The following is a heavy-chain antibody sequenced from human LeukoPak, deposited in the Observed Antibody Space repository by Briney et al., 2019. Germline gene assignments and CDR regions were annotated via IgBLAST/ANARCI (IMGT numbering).Heavy chain of an antibody. CDR2: IYSSGST. CDR1: GGSISSYY. V-gene: IGHV4-4*07. J-gene: IGHJ4*01. D-gene: IGHD3-3*01. CDR3: ARAAYYDFWSGYYTREHFDY. Sequence: SETLSLTCTVSGGSISSYYWSWIRQPAGGGLEWIGRIYSSGSTNYNPSLRSRVTMSVDTSKNQFSLRLSSVTAADTAVYYCARAAYYDFWSGYYTREHFDYWGQGTLVTVS.